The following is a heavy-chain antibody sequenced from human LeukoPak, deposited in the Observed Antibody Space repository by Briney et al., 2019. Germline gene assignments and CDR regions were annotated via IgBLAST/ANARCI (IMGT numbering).Heavy chain of an antibody. CDR1: GGSISSSSYY. V-gene: IGHV4-39*07. Sequence: KPSETLSLTCTVSGGSISSSSYYWGWIRQPPGKGLEWIGEINHSGSTNYNPSLKSRVTISVDKSKNQFSLKLRSMTAADTAVYYCARGNLWDYRRSYYYMDVWGKGTTVTVSS. CDR2: INHSGST. CDR3: ARGNLWDYRRSYYYMDV. D-gene: IGHD4-11*01. J-gene: IGHJ6*03.